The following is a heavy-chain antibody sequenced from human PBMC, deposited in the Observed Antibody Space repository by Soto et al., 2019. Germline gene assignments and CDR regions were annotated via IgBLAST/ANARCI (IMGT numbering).Heavy chain of an antibody. D-gene: IGHD3-9*01. V-gene: IGHV2-5*02. CDR2: IYWDDDK. J-gene: IGHJ4*02. CDR1: GFSLSTSGVG. CDR3: VLDDILTGYLAFDY. Sequence: QITLKESGPPLVKPTQTLTLTCTFSGFSLSTSGVGVGWIRQPPGKALEWLALIYWDDDKRYSPSLKSRLTITKDTSKNQVVLTMTNMDPVDTATYYCVLDDILTGYLAFDYWGQGTLVTVSS.